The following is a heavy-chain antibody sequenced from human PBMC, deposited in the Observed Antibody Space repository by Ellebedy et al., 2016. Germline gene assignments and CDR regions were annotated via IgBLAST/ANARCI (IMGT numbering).Heavy chain of an antibody. CDR2: ISSSSSYI. V-gene: IGHV3-21*01. Sequence: GGSLRLSXAASGFTFSSYSMNWVRQAPGKGLEWVSSISSSSSYIYYADSVKGRFTISRDNAKNSLYLQMNSLRAEDTAVYYCAREVVVVPAAMGHNWFDPWGQGTLVTVSS. CDR3: AREVVVVPAAMGHNWFDP. J-gene: IGHJ5*02. CDR1: GFTFSSYS. D-gene: IGHD2-2*01.